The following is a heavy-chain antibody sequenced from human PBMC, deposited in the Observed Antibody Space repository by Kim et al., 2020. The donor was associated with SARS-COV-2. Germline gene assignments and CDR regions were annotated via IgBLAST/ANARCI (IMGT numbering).Heavy chain of an antibody. J-gene: IGHJ5*02. D-gene: IGHD3-10*01. V-gene: IGHV1-46*03. CDR3: ARGTWGGGGWGYGSGQYNRFDP. CDR2: INPSGGST. Sequence: ASVKVSCKASGYTFTSSHIKWVRQAPGQGLEWMGVINPSGGSTTYAQKLQGRVIMTRDTSTGTVYMELSSLRSEDTALYYCARGTWGGGGWGYGSGQYNRFDPGGQGTLVTVSS. CDR1: GYTFTSSH.